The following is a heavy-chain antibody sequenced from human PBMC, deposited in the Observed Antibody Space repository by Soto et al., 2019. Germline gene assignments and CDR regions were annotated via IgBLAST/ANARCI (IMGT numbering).Heavy chain of an antibody. Sequence: EMQLLESGGGLVQPGGSLRLSCATSGFTFTDYAMNWVRQVPGKGLEWVSAIGPSGGSTYYADSVKGRFTVSRDNSKNTLHLQMNSLRAEDTAVYFCAKTRPPLDVWGQGTTVTVSS. CDR1: GFTFTDYA. V-gene: IGHV3-23*01. J-gene: IGHJ6*02. CDR3: AKTRPPLDV. D-gene: IGHD6-6*01. CDR2: IGPSGGST.